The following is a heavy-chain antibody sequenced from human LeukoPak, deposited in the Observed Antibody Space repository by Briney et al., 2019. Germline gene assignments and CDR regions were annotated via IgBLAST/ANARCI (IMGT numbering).Heavy chain of an antibody. J-gene: IGHJ3*02. CDR1: GFTFSSYW. CDR2: ITWNSGNI. Sequence: GGSLRLSCAASGFTFSSYWMNWVRQAPGKGLEWVSGITWNSGNIGYADSVKGRFTISRDNAKNSLYLQMHSLRAEDTALYYCAKAGSLSDDIYCSGGACYPGDPFDIWGQGTMVTVSS. D-gene: IGHD2-15*01. V-gene: IGHV3-9*01. CDR3: AKAGSLSDDIYCSGGACYPGDPFDI.